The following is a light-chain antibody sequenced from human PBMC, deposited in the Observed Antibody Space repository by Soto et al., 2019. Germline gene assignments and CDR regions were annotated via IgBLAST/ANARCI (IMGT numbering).Light chain of an antibody. V-gene: IGLV3-21*02. CDR1: NIGSKN. CDR3: QVWDNGSDGGV. Sequence: SYELTQPPSVSVAPGQTARLTCGGTNIGSKNVHWYQQKPGQAPVLVVYDDSDRPSGIPERFSGSNCGNTATLTISRVEAGDEADYYCQVWDNGSDGGVFGTGTELTVL. CDR2: DDS. J-gene: IGLJ1*01.